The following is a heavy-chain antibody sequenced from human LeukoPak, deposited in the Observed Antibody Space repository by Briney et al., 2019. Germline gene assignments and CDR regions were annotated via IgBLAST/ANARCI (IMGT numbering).Heavy chain of an antibody. CDR1: GFTFSSYA. CDR2: ISGSGGST. V-gene: IGHV3-23*01. CDR3: AKAVRGATGYYFDY. J-gene: IGHJ4*02. Sequence: GGSLRLSCAASGFTFSSYAMSWVRQAPGKGLEWVSAISGSGGSTYYADSVKGRFTISRDNAKNSLYLQMNSLRAEDTALYYCAKAVRGATGYYFDYWGQGTLVTVSS. D-gene: IGHD3-10*01.